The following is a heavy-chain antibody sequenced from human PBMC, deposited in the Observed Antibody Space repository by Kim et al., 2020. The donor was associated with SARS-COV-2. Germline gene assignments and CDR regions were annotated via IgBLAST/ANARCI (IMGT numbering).Heavy chain of an antibody. V-gene: IGHV3-30*18. J-gene: IGHJ6*02. CDR3: AKAPGYYGMEV. CDR1: GFTFSSYC. CDR2: ISYDGSNK. D-gene: IGHD3-10*01. Sequence: GGSLRLSCAASGFTFSSYCMHWVRQAPGKGLEWVAGISYDGSNKYYADSVKVRFTISRYNTKTTLYLQMNSLRAEDTAVYYCAKAPGYYGMEVWGQGPTATVSS.